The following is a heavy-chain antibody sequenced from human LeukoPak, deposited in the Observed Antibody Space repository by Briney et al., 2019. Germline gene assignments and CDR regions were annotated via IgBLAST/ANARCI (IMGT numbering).Heavy chain of an antibody. CDR3: ARGGMTTVTHYFDF. Sequence: PGGSLRLSCAASGFSFSDYYISWIRQAPGKGLEWVGRIKSKTDGGTTDYAAPVKGRFTISRDNAKNSLYLQMNSLSAEDTAFYYCARGGMTTVTHYFDFWGQGTLVTVSS. CDR1: GFSFSDYY. J-gene: IGHJ4*02. V-gene: IGHV3-15*05. CDR2: IKSKTDGGTT. D-gene: IGHD4-17*01.